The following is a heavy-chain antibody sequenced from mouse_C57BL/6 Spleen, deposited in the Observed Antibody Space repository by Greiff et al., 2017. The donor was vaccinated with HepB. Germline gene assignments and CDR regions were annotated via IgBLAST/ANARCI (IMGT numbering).Heavy chain of an antibody. CDR1: GFTFSDYY. D-gene: IGHD2-4*01. CDR3: ARDDYGIWYFDV. Sequence: EVNVVESGGGLVQPGGSLKLSCAASGFTFSDYYMYWVRQTPEKRLEWVAYISNGGGSTYYPDTVKGRFTISRDNAKNNLYLQMSHLKSEDTAMYYCARDDYGIWYFDVWGTGTTVTVSS. CDR2: ISNGGGST. V-gene: IGHV5-12*01. J-gene: IGHJ1*03.